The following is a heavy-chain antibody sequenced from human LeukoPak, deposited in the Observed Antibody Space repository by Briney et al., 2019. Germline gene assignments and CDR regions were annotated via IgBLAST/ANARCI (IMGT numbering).Heavy chain of an antibody. Sequence: ASVKVSCMASGYTFTGYYMHWVRQAPGQGLEWMGWINPNSGGTNYAQKFQGRVTMTRDTSISTAYMELSRLRSDDTAVYYCARKEHWSPQFDPWGQGTLVTVSS. J-gene: IGHJ5*02. CDR3: ARKEHWSPQFDP. V-gene: IGHV1-2*02. CDR2: INPNSGGT. D-gene: IGHD1-1*01. CDR1: GYTFTGYY.